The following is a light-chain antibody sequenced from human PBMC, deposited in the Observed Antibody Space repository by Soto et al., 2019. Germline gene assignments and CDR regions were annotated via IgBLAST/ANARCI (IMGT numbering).Light chain of an antibody. V-gene: IGKV3-20*01. J-gene: IGKJ1*01. Sequence: ETVLTQSPATLSLSPGERATLSCRASQTIRSNYLAWYRQTPGQAPRLLIYGASNRATGIADRFSGSGSGTDFTLIISRLEPDDFALYYCQQYDSSPWTFGQGTKLEIK. CDR1: QTIRSNY. CDR2: GAS. CDR3: QQYDSSPWT.